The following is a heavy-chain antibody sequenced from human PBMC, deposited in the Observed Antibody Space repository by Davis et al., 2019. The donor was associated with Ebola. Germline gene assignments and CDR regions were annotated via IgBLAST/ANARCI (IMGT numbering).Heavy chain of an antibody. J-gene: IGHJ4*02. CDR3: AMEVKNYYDSSGPCHY. Sequence: PSETLSLTCAISGDSVSSNSAAWNWIRQSPSRGLEWLGKTYYRSKWYNDYAVSVKSRITINPDTSKNQFSLQLNSVTPEDTAVYYCAMEVKNYYDSSGPCHYWGQGTLVTVSS. V-gene: IGHV6-1*01. D-gene: IGHD3-22*01. CDR1: GDSVSSNSAA. CDR2: TYYRSKWYN.